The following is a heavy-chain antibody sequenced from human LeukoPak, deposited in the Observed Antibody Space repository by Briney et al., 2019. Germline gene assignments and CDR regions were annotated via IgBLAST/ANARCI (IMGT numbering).Heavy chain of an antibody. CDR1: GDRVSINGAA. CDR2: TYYRSKWYT. J-gene: IGHJ6*02. V-gene: IGHV6-1*01. D-gene: IGHD6-6*01. CDR3: VRTRYSGSSRYGMDV. Sequence: SQTLSLTCAISGDRVSINGAAWNWIRQSPSRCLEWLGRTYYRSKWYTDYVISVKSRITINPDTSKNQFSLQLNSVTPEDTAVYYCVRTRYSGSSRYGMDVWGQGTTVTVSS.